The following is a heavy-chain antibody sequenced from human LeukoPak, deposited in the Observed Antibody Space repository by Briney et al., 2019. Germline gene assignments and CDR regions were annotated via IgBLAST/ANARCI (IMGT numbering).Heavy chain of an antibody. CDR3: ARGGFYSGSGDYSYDSDF. D-gene: IGHD3-10*01. CDR1: GFSVRSKY. V-gene: IGHV3-66*01. Sequence: GGSLRLSCAASGFSVRSKYVSWVRQAPGKGLEWVSVIFTGGTTYYADSVKGRFTFSRDNSKNTLFLQMNSLRAEDTAVYYCARGGFYSGSGDYSYDSDFWGQGTLVTVSS. CDR2: IFTGGTT. J-gene: IGHJ4*02.